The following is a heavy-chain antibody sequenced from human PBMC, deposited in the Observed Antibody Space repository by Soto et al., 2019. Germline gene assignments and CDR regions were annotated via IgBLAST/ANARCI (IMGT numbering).Heavy chain of an antibody. CDR3: VRNWRYYGGDYYYGMDA. CDR2: IYWDDDE. Sequence: SGPTLVNPTQTLTLTCTFSGFSLNTGGVGVGWVRQPRGKAMEWLALIYWDDDERYRPSLRSRLNITKDTINNQVVLTMTNMDPEDTATYYCVRNWRYYGGDYYYGMDAWGQGTTVTVSS. J-gene: IGHJ6*02. CDR1: GFSLNTGGVG. D-gene: IGHD3-10*01. V-gene: IGHV2-5*02.